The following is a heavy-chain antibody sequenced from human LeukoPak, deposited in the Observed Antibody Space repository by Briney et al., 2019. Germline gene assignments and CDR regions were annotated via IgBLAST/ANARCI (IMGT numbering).Heavy chain of an antibody. CDR2: IIPIFGTA. D-gene: IGHD6-13*01. J-gene: IGHJ5*02. V-gene: IGHV1-69*05. CDR3: ARGYSRPPYNWFDP. CDR1: GGTFSSYA. Sequence: ASVKVSCKASGGTFSSYAISWVRQAPGQGLEWMGGIIPIFGTANYAQKFQGRVTITTDESTSTAYMELSSLRSEDTAVYYCARGYSRPPYNWFDPWGQGTLVTVSS.